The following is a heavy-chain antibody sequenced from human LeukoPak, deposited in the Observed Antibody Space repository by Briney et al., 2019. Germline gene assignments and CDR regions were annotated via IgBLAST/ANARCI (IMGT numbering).Heavy chain of an antibody. D-gene: IGHD3-22*01. CDR1: GYTFTSYG. Sequence: GASVNVSCKASGYTFTSYGISWVRQAPGQGLEWMGWISVYNGNTNYAHTLKGRVTITTDTSTSTAYMELTSLRPDDTAVYYCARDYYDSNGYSPKNYWGQGTLVTVSS. J-gene: IGHJ4*02. CDR2: ISVYNGNT. CDR3: ARDYYDSNGYSPKNY. V-gene: IGHV1-18*01.